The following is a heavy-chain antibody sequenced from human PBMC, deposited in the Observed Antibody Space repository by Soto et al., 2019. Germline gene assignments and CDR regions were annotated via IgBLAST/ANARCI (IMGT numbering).Heavy chain of an antibody. CDR3: ARLAIRYFDWPGTFDY. V-gene: IGHV4-39*01. Sequence: QLQLQESGPGLVKPSETLSLTCTVSGGSISSSSYYWGWIRQPPGKGLEWIGSIYYSGSTYYNPSLKSRVTISVDTSKNQFSLKLSSVTAADTAVYYCARLAIRYFDWPGTFDYWGQGTLVTVSS. J-gene: IGHJ4*02. CDR2: IYYSGST. CDR1: GGSISSSSYY. D-gene: IGHD3-9*01.